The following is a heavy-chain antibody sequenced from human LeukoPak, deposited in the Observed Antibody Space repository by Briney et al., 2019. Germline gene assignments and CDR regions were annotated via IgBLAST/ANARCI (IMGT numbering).Heavy chain of an antibody. J-gene: IGHJ4*02. D-gene: IGHD2-2*01. V-gene: IGHV4-34*01. Sequence: PSETLSLTCAVYGGSFSSYYWSWIRQPPGKGLEWIGEINHSGSTNYNPSLKSRVTISVDTSKNQFSLKLSSVTAADTAVYYCAQLLWLRDYWGQGTLVTVSS. CDR1: GGSFSSYY. CDR2: INHSGST. CDR3: AQLLWLRDY.